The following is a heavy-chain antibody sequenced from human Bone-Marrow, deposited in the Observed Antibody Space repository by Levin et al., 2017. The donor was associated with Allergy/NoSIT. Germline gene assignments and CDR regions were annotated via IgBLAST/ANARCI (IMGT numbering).Heavy chain of an antibody. Sequence: SCAASGFTFSSYGMHWVRQAPGKGLEWVAVIWYDGSNKYYADSVKGRFTISRDNSKNTLYLQMNSLRAEDTAVYYCARDGAAAAGTSYNWFDPWGQGTLVTVSS. V-gene: IGHV3-33*01. CDR1: GFTFSSYG. J-gene: IGHJ5*02. CDR2: IWYDGSNK. D-gene: IGHD6-13*01. CDR3: ARDGAAAAGTSYNWFDP.